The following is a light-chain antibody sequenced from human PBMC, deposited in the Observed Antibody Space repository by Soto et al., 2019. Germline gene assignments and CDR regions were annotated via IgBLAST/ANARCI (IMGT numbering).Light chain of an antibody. CDR3: QSYDSSLSGVV. CDR1: SSNIGAGYD. J-gene: IGLJ2*01. V-gene: IGLV1-40*01. CDR2: VNS. Sequence: QSVLTHPPSVSGAPGQRVTISCTGSSSNIGAGYDVHWYQQLPGTAPKLLIYVNSDRPSGVPDRFSGSRSGTSASLAITGLQAEDAADYYCQSYDSSLSGVVFGGGTKLTVL.